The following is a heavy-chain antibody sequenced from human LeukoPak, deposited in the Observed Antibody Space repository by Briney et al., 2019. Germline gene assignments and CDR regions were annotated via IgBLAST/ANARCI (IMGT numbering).Heavy chain of an antibody. CDR2: MKQDGREK. Sequence: PGGSLRLSCAASGFTFSAYWMAWVRHAPGKGLEWVANMKQDGREKHYVDSVKGRFTISRDNARNSPYLQMNSLRAEDSAVYYCARDDVGALDYWGQGTLVTVSS. D-gene: IGHD3-16*01. V-gene: IGHV3-7*01. J-gene: IGHJ4*02. CDR1: GFTFSAYW. CDR3: ARDDVGALDY.